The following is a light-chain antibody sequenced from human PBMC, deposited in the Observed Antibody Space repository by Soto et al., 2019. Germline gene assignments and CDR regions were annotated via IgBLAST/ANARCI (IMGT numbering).Light chain of an antibody. CDR3: QQSYSTPLGT. CDR1: QSVLYSSNNKNY. J-gene: IGKJ1*01. Sequence: DIVMTQSPDSLAVSLGERATINCKSSQSVLYSSNNKNYLAWYQQKPGQPPKLLIYWASTRESGVPDRFSGSGYVTDNTLTISSLKAEAVAFYNCQQSYSTPLGTFGQGTKVEIK. CDR2: WAS. V-gene: IGKV4-1*01.